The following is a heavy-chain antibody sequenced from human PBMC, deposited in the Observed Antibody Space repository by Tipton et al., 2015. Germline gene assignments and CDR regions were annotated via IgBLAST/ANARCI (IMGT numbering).Heavy chain of an antibody. J-gene: IGHJ2*01. V-gene: IGHV4-39*02. Sequence: TLSLTCTVSGGSVSSSSHYWGWVRQPPGKGLEWLGSIYYTGNTYYNPSLKSRVTISVDTSRNHFSLNLNSVTAADTAMYYCARLWGTGMAFWYFDLWGRGTLVTVSS. CDR2: IYYTGNT. CDR1: GGSVSSSSHY. CDR3: ARLWGTGMAFWYFDL. D-gene: IGHD3/OR15-3a*01.